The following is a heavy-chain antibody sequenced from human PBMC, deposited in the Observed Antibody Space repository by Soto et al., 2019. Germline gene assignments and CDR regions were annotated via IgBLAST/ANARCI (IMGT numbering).Heavy chain of an antibody. J-gene: IGHJ5*02. V-gene: IGHV4-34*01. Sequence: QVQLQPWGAGLLKPSETLYLTCAVYGGSFSGYYWSCIREPPGKGLEWIGEIKHSGSTNYNPSLKSRVTISGDTSKNQFSLRLRSVTAADTAVCYGARGGCYRARGWFDPWRQGTLVTVSS. CDR1: GGSFSGYY. CDR3: ARGGCYRARGWFDP. D-gene: IGHD2-2*03. CDR2: IKHSGST.